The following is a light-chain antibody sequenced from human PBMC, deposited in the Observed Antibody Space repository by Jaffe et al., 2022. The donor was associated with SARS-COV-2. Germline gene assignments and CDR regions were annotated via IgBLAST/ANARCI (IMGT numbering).Light chain of an antibody. CDR2: AAS. CDR1: QTISSY. CDR3: QQSYSTPYT. V-gene: IGKV1-39*01. J-gene: IGKJ2*01. Sequence: DIQMTQSPSSLSTSVGDRVTLTCRASQTISSYLNWYQLKPGKAPKLLIYAASTLQSGVPSRFSGSGSGTDFTLTISSLQPEDFATYYCQQSYSTPYTFGQGTKLEIK.